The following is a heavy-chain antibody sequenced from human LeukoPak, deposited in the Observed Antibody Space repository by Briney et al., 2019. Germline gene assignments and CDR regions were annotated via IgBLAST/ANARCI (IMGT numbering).Heavy chain of an antibody. CDR1: GFTFGDYA. CDR2: IRRKAYGGTT. V-gene: IGHV3-49*03. Sequence: PGRSLRLSCTASGFTFGDYAMSWFRQAPGKGPEWVGFIRRKAYGGTTEYAASVKGRFTISRDESKSIAYLQMNSLKTEDTAVYYCTRDLYPDAFDIWGQGTMVTVSS. CDR3: TRDLYPDAFDI. D-gene: IGHD2-15*01. J-gene: IGHJ3*02.